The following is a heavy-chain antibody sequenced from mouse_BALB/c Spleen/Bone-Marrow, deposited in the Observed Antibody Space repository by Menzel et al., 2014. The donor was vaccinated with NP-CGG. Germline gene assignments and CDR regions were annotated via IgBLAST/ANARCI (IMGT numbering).Heavy chain of an antibody. CDR1: GFTFSDYY. D-gene: IGHD4-1*01. Sequence: EVQLVESGGGLVKPGGSLKPSCAASGFTFSDYYMFWVRQTPEKRLEWVATISDDGGNTYYRDSVKGRFTISRDNAKNKLNLQMSSLKSEDTATYHCARETGPRAMDYWGQGTSVTVSS. V-gene: IGHV5-4*02. CDR2: ISDDGGNT. CDR3: ARETGPRAMDY. J-gene: IGHJ4*01.